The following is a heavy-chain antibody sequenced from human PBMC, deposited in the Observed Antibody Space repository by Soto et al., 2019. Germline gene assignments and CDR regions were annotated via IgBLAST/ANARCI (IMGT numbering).Heavy chain of an antibody. Sequence: GGSLRLSCAASGFIFADSTIHWVRQASGKGLEWVGRIRSKAHNYAIEYAESVKGRFVISRDNSRNTAYLQMNSLKTEDTAVYYCTRHDPVGWGDVWGQGTTVTVSS. V-gene: IGHV3-73*01. D-gene: IGHD3-16*01. CDR3: TRHDPVGWGDV. CDR1: GFIFADST. J-gene: IGHJ6*02. CDR2: IRSKAHNYAI.